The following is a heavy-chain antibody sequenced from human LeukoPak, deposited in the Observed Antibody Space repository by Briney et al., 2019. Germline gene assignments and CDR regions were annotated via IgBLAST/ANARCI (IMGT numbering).Heavy chain of an antibody. CDR3: GRKAGDCGGGSCYSIDY. CDR1: GGSFSSEA. D-gene: IGHD2-15*01. J-gene: IGHJ4*02. CDR2: IIPIFGTA. Sequence: ASVKVSCKAFGGSFSSEAISWVRQAPGQGLEWMGGIIPIFGTANYAQKFQGRVTITTDESTSTAYMEVSSLRSEDTAVCYCGRKAGDCGGGSCYSIDYWGQGTLVTVSS. V-gene: IGHV1-69*05.